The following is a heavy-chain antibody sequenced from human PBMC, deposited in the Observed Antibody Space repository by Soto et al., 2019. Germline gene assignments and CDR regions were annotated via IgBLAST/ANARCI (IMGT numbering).Heavy chain of an antibody. Sequence: ASVKVSCKASGYTFTSYGISCVRQAPGKGFEGMGGFDPEDGETIYAQKFQGRVTMTEDTSTDTAYMELSSLRSEDTAVYYCATTLAAAGTINYYGMDVWGQGTTVTVSS. CDR3: ATTLAAAGTINYYGMDV. CDR2: FDPEDGET. D-gene: IGHD6-13*01. V-gene: IGHV1-24*01. J-gene: IGHJ6*02. CDR1: GYTFTSYG.